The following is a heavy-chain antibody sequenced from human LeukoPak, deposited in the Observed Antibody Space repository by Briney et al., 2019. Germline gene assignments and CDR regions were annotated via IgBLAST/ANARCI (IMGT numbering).Heavy chain of an antibody. CDR1: GFTLRVSA. Sequence: GGSVRLPCAASGFTLRVSAMLGVGPASGKGVEGVGCIRNKSNSDATAYGASVKGRFTISRDDSKNKAYLQMNSLKAEDTAVYYCTRRGDSGNPNFDYWGQGTLVIVSS. CDR2: IRNKSNSDAT. CDR3: TRRGDSGNPNFDY. D-gene: IGHD1-26*01. J-gene: IGHJ4*02. V-gene: IGHV3-73*01.